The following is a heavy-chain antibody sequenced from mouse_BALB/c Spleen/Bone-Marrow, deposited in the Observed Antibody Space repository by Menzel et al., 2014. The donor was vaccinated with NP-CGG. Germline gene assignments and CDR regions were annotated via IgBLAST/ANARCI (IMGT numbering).Heavy chain of an antibody. D-gene: IGHD2-12*01. J-gene: IGHJ4*01. V-gene: IGHV5-6-2*01. CDR2: INSNGGST. CDR1: GFTFSSYY. CDR3: ARLGNDDSMAY. Sequence: VESGGGLVKLGGSLKLSCAASGFTFSSYYMSWVRQTPEKRLELVAAINSNGGSTYYPDTVKGRFTISRDNAKNTLYLQMSSLKSEDTALYYCARLGNDDSMAYWGQGTSVTVSS.